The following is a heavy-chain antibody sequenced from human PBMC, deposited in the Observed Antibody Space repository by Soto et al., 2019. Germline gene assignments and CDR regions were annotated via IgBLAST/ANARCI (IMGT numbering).Heavy chain of an antibody. CDR2: IIPIFGTA. CDR1: GGTFSSYA. Sequence: VASVKVSCKASGGTFSSYAISWVRQAPGQGLEWMGGIIPIFGTANYAQKFQGRVTITADESTSTAYMELSSLRSEDTAVYYCARGVGATRPPYYYYGMDVWGQGTTVTVSS. CDR3: ARGVGATRPPYYYYGMDV. J-gene: IGHJ6*02. D-gene: IGHD1-26*01. V-gene: IGHV1-69*13.